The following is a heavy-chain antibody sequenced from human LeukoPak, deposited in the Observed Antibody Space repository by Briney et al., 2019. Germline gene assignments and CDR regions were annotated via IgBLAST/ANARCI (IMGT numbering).Heavy chain of an antibody. Sequence: SETLSFTCGVLGWSFNDYSWTWIRQSPGKGLEWIGEINHSGSTTYNPSLKSRFTMSVDACKNQFSLRLSSVTAADTAVYYCARLGLYTSSWYRYYSFDYWGQGTLVTVSS. J-gene: IGHJ4*02. CDR3: ARLGLYTSSWYRYYSFDY. CDR1: GWSFNDYS. D-gene: IGHD6-13*01. CDR2: INHSGST. V-gene: IGHV4-34*01.